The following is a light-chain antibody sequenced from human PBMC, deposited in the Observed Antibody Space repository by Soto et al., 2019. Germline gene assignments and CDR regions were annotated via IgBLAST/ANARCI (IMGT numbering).Light chain of an antibody. CDR3: QQVDSYPRT. J-gene: IGKJ1*01. V-gene: IGKV1-9*01. CDR1: QGIGTY. Sequence: IQLTQSPSSLSASVGDRVTVTCRASQGIGTYLVWYQQKSGKAPTVLIYASSTLQTGVPSRFSGSGSGTDFSLTISSLHPEDVETYYCQQVDSYPRTLGQGTKVDI. CDR2: ASS.